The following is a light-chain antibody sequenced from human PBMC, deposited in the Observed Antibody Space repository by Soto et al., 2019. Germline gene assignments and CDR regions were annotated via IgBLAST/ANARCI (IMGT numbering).Light chain of an antibody. J-gene: IGKJ1*01. Sequence: SVSPGERATLSCRASQSIGLAIAWYQHKPGQAPRLLIFDASQRATGIPARFRGSGSGTDFTLSISSLEPEDFAVYYCQQRTDRPPWTFGQGTKVDIK. CDR3: QQRTDRPPWT. CDR1: QSIGLA. V-gene: IGKV3-11*01. CDR2: DAS.